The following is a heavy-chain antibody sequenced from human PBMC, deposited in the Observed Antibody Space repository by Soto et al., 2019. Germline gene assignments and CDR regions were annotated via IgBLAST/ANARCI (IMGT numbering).Heavy chain of an antibody. CDR3: TGEVASGY. CDR2: ISRDGGTK. J-gene: IGHJ4*02. D-gene: IGHD2-8*02. V-gene: IGHV3-30*03. Sequence: QVQLVESGGGVVQPGRSLRLSCAVSGFTVSTYGMHWVRQAPGKGLEWVAVISRDGGTKYYADSVKGRFTISRDNSRNTLFVEMNSLRDDDMAVYYCTGEVASGYWGQGTLVTVSS. CDR1: GFTVSTYG.